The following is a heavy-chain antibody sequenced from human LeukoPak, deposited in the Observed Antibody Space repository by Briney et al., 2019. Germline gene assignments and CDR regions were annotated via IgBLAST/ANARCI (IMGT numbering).Heavy chain of an antibody. V-gene: IGHV3-30-3*01. Sequence: GGPLRLSCAASGFTFSTYAMHWVRQAPGKGLEWVAVISYDGNNKYYADSVKGRFTISRDNSKNTLYLQMNGLRAEDTAVYYCARRGFWSGYYTSGYWGQGTLVTVSS. CDR1: GFTFSTYA. CDR2: ISYDGNNK. CDR3: ARRGFWSGYYTSGY. J-gene: IGHJ4*02. D-gene: IGHD3-3*01.